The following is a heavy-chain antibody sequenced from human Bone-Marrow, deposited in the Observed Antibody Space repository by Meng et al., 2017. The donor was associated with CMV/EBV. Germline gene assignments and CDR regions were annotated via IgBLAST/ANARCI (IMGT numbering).Heavy chain of an antibody. D-gene: IGHD5-24*01. J-gene: IGHJ4*02. V-gene: IGHV3-30*02. CDR1: GFTFSSYG. Sequence: GESLKISCAASGFTFSSYGMHWVRQAPGKGLEWVAFIRYDGSNKYYADSVEGRFTISRDNSKNTLYLQMNSLRAEDTAVYYCAKAVGRMATIPGDYWGQGTLVTVSS. CDR2: IRYDGSNK. CDR3: AKAVGRMATIPGDY.